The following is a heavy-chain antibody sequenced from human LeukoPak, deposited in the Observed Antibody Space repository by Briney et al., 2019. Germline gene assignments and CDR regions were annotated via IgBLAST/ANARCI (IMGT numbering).Heavy chain of an antibody. CDR1: GFTFSSYA. V-gene: IGHV3-30*04. J-gene: IGHJ4*02. D-gene: IGHD2-8*01. CDR2: ISYDGSNK. Sequence: GGSLRLSCAASGFTFSSYAIHWVRQAPGKGLEWVALISYDGSNKNYADSVKGRFTISRDNSKSTLFLQMNSLRAEDTAVYYCGRGRGGGYCTHGVCYGDYFDYWGQGTLVTVSS. CDR3: GRGRGGGYCTHGVCYGDYFDY.